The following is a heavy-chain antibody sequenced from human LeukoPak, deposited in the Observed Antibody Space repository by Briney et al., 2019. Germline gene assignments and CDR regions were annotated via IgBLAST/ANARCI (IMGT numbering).Heavy chain of an antibody. Sequence: PSETLSLTCTVSGGSISSYYWSWIRQPPGKGLEWIGYIYDSGSTNYNPSLKSRVTISVDTSKNQFSLKLSSVTAADTAVYYCARDPGQWLVSYFDYWGQGTLVTVSS. J-gene: IGHJ4*02. CDR1: GGSISSYY. V-gene: IGHV4-59*01. D-gene: IGHD6-19*01. CDR2: IYDSGST. CDR3: ARDPGQWLVSYFDY.